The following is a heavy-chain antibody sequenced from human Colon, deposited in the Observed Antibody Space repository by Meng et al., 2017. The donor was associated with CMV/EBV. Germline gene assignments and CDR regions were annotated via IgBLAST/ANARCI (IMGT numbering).Heavy chain of an antibody. V-gene: IGHV4-34*01. CDR2: INHSVST. Sequence: SETLSLTCAAYGGSFSGYYWSWIRQPPGKGLEWIGEINHSVSTNYNPSLKSRVTISVDTSKNQFSLKLSTANAADTAVYYCARGSGRYYYGSGSYLPLYYYYGMDVWGQGTTVTVSS. CDR3: ARGSGRYYYGSGSYLPLYYYYGMDV. J-gene: IGHJ6*02. D-gene: IGHD3-10*01. CDR1: GGSFSGYY.